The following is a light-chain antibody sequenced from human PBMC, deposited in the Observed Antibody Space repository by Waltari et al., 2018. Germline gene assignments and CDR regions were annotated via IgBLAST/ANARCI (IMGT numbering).Light chain of an antibody. V-gene: IGKV1-27*01. J-gene: IGKJ5*01. CDR1: QGIRNY. Sequence: DIQVTQSPSSLSASIGDRVTITCRASQGIRNYLAWYQQKPGKVPKLLIYAASILQPGVPSRFSVSGSGTDFTLAISSLQPEDVATYYCQKYDSAPAITFGQGTRLEIK. CDR2: AAS. CDR3: QKYDSAPAIT.